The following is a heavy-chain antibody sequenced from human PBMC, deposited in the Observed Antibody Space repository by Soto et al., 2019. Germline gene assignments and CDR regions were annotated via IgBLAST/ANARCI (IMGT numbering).Heavy chain of an antibody. V-gene: IGHV4-59*08. D-gene: IGHD3-10*01. CDR3: ARQGFGPLHGLVDV. CDR2: VHHSWGS. J-gene: IGHJ6*02. Sequence: QVQLQESGPGLVKPSETLSLSCTVSGGSISSYYWSWFRQSPGKRMEWIGYVHHSWGSSYNPSLQSRVAISLDTSKSQVSQKVTSVTATDTAVYYCARQGFGPLHGLVDVWGQGTTVTVSS. CDR1: GGSISSYY.